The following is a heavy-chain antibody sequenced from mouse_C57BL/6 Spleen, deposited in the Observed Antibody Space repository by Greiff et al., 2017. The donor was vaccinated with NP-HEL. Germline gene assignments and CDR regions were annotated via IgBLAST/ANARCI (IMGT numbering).Heavy chain of an antibody. Sequence: VQLKESGPELVKPGASVKISCKASGYSFTDYNMNWVKQSNGKSLEWIGVINPNYGTTSYNQKFKGKATLTVDQSSSTAYMQLNSLTSEDSAVYYCARGGYYGSSYEFAYWGQGTLVTVSA. D-gene: IGHD1-1*01. V-gene: IGHV1-39*01. CDR2: INPNYGTT. CDR3: ARGGYYGSSYEFAY. CDR1: GYSFTDYN. J-gene: IGHJ3*01.